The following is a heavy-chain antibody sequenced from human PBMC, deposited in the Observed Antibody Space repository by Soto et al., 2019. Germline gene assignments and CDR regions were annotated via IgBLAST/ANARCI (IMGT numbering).Heavy chain of an antibody. J-gene: IGHJ4*02. CDR1: GGTFSSFA. CDR2: IIPIFGTT. CDR3: ARDRDHTYDY. V-gene: IGHV1-69*13. Sequence: SVTVSCKASGGTFSSFASIWVRQAPGQGLEWMGGIIPIFGTTNYAQKFQGRVTITADESTSTAYMEVTTLRSEDTAVYYCARDRDHTYDYWGQGTQVTVSS.